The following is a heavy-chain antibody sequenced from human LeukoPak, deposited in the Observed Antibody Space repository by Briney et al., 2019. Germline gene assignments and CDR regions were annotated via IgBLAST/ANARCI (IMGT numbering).Heavy chain of an antibody. D-gene: IGHD2-15*01. J-gene: IGHJ3*02. V-gene: IGHV4-61*02. CDR3: ARVPISPIRFRYCSGGSCRHGADKTFDI. Sequence: SQTLSLTCTVSSGSFSRGSHDWSWLRQPGGQGLEYIGSMYTSGSTNYNPSLKRRATISVATSKNQFFLKLSSVTAAATAVYYCARVPISPIRFRYCSGGSCRHGADKTFDIWGQGTMVTVSS. CDR1: SGSFSRGSHD. CDR2: MYTSGST.